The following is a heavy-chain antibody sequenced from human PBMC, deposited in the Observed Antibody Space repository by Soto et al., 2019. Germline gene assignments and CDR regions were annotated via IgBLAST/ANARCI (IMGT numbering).Heavy chain of an antibody. V-gene: IGHV1-46*03. CDR3: ARAGITMVRGAYYMDV. CDR1: GYTFTSYY. D-gene: IGHD3-10*01. J-gene: IGHJ6*03. CDR2: INPSGGST. Sequence: QVQLVQSGAEVKKPGASVKVSCKASGYTFTSYYMHWVRQAPGQGLEWMGIINPSGGSTSYAQKFQGTVTMTRDTSTSTVYMELSSLRSEDTAVYYCARAGITMVRGAYYMDVWGKGTTVTVSS.